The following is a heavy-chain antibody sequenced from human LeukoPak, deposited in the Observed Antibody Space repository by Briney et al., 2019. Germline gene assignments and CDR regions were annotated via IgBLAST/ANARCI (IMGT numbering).Heavy chain of an antibody. CDR3: ARITWSAFDI. D-gene: IGHD3-16*01. CDR1: GFTVSSNY. V-gene: IGHV3-53*01. Sequence: PGGSLRLSCAASGFTVSSNYMSWVRQAPGKGLEWVSVIYSGGTTYYADSVKGRFTVSRDNAKNSLYLQMNSLRAEDTAVYYCARITWSAFDIWGQGTMVTVSS. J-gene: IGHJ3*02. CDR2: IYSGGTT.